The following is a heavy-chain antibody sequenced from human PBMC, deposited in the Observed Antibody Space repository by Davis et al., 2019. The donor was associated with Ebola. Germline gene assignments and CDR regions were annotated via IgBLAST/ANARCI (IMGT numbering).Heavy chain of an antibody. V-gene: IGHV4-39*07. Sequence: SETLSLTCTVSGGSISSSGYYWAWIRQPPGKGLEWIGNTYYGGTTYYNPSLKSRVTISVDTSKNQFSLKLSSVTAADTAVYYCASRDFWRNGDYWGQGTLVTVSS. D-gene: IGHD3-3*01. CDR2: TYYGGTT. CDR1: GGSISSSGYY. J-gene: IGHJ4*02. CDR3: ASRDFWRNGDY.